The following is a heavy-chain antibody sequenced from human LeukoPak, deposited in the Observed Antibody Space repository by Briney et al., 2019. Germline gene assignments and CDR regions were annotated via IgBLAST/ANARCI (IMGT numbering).Heavy chain of an antibody. V-gene: IGHV3-30*18. CDR2: ISYDGSNK. CDR1: GFTFSSYG. Sequence: GGSLRLSCAASGFTFSSYGMHWVRQAPGKGLEWVAVISYDGSNKYYADSVKGRFTISRDNSKNTLYLQMNSLRAEDTAVYYCAKDRGAWLLDYWGQGTLVTVSS. CDR3: AKDRGAWLLDY. J-gene: IGHJ4*02. D-gene: IGHD5-12*01.